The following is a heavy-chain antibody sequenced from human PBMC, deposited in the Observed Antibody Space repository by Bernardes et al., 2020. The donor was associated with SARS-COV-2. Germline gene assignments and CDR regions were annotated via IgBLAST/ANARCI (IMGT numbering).Heavy chain of an antibody. CDR2: MLFDGSNK. CDR1: GFTFSNYA. Sequence: SLRLSCAASGFTFSNYAMHWVRQAPGKGLEWVAVMLFDGSNKYYVDSVKGRFTISRDNSKKMLFLQMNSLRPEDTAVYYCAKDRVWGAVTPRTLEYWGQGTLVTVSS. CDR3: AKDRVWGAVTPRTLEY. J-gene: IGHJ4*02. D-gene: IGHD6-19*01. V-gene: IGHV3-30*18.